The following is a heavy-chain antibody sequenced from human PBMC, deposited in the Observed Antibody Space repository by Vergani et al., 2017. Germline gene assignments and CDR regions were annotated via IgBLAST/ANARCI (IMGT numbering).Heavy chain of an antibody. J-gene: IGHJ4*01. V-gene: IGHV3-23*01. CDR2: ISGPGLNT. CDR3: VKEKIDLGSYFFDS. Sequence: EVHLLESGGGVVQSGGSLRLSCAASGFTFSNSAVSWVRQAPGRGLALVSSISGPGLNTYYADSVKGRFSISRDNSKNTVFLQMHSLRAEDTAIYYCVKEKIDLGSYFFDSWGHGILVTVSS. CDR1: GFTFSNSA. D-gene: IGHD2/OR15-2a*01.